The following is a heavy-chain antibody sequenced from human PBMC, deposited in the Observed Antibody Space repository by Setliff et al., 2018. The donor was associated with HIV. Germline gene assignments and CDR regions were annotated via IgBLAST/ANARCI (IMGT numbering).Heavy chain of an antibody. D-gene: IGHD6-13*01. CDR1: GFTFMSQS. CDR3: ARSRAAGFDY. J-gene: IGHJ4*02. Sequence: GGSLRLSCVASGFTFMSQSMTWVRQAPGKGLEWIAYISSGSSSTIYYADSVRGRFTISRDNAKNSLYLQMNSLRAEDTAVYYCARSRAAGFDYWGQGTLVTVSS. CDR2: ISSGSSSTI. V-gene: IGHV3-48*01.